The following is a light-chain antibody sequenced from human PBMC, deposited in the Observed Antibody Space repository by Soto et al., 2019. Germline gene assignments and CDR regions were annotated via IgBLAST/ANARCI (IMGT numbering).Light chain of an antibody. CDR3: CSYEAGGTLV. CDR2: DVS. CDR1: SSDVGTYNL. V-gene: IGLV2-23*02. Sequence: QSVLTQPASVSGSPGQSITISCTGTSSDVGTYNLVSWYQQHPGKAPNVMIYDVSKRPSGVSSRFSGSKSGNTASLTISGLQDADEADYYCCSYEAGGTLVFGTGTKVTVL. J-gene: IGLJ1*01.